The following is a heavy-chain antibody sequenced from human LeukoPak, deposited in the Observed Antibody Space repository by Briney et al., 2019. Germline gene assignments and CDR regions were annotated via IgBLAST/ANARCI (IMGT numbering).Heavy chain of an antibody. CDR1: GGSISSSSYY. V-gene: IGHV4-39*01. CDR3: ARNRYYYGSGNYGVPNWFDP. D-gene: IGHD3-10*01. J-gene: IGHJ5*02. CDR2: IYYSGIT. Sequence: SETLSLTCTVSGGSISSSSYYWGWIRQPPGKGLEWIGSIYYSGITYYNPSLKSRVTISVDTSKNQFSLKLSSVTAADTAVYYCARNRYYYGSGNYGVPNWFDPWGQGTLVTVSS.